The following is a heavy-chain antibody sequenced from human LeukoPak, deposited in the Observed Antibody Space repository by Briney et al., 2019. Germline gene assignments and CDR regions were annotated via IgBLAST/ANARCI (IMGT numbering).Heavy chain of an antibody. CDR3: ASPRDDYGGNSQYFQH. V-gene: IGHV1-69*04. J-gene: IGHJ1*01. CDR1: GGTFSSYA. CDR2: IIPILGIA. D-gene: IGHD4-23*01. Sequence: SVKVSCKASGGTFSSYAISWVRQAPGQGLEWMGRIIPILGIANYAQKFQGRVTITADKSTSTAYMELSSLRSEDTAVYYCASPRDDYGGNSQYFQHWGQGTLVTVSS.